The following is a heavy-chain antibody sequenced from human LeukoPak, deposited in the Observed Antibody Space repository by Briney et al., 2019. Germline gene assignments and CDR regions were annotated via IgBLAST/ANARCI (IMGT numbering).Heavy chain of an antibody. Sequence: SETLSLTCTVSGDSISSYYWSWIRQPPGKGLEWMGYIYNSRNTNYNPSLKSRVTISVDTSKNQFSLKLSSATAADTAVYYCARYYDSSHDYRGQGTLVAVSS. CDR1: GDSISSYY. V-gene: IGHV4-59*01. J-gene: IGHJ4*02. CDR3: ARYYDSSHDY. CDR2: IYNSRNT. D-gene: IGHD3-22*01.